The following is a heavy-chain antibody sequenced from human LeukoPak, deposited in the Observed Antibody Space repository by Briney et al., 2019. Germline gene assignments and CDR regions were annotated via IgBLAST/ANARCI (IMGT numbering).Heavy chain of an antibody. D-gene: IGHD5-18*01. CDR1: GGSISSGDYY. Sequence: SQTLSLTCTVSGGSISSGDYYWSWIRQPPGKGLEWIGYIYYSGSTYYNPSLKSRVTISVDTSKNQFSLKLSSVTAADTAVYYCARERIQLWLPWYFDLWGRGTLVTVSS. CDR3: ARERIQLWLPWYFDL. J-gene: IGHJ2*01. V-gene: IGHV4-30-4*01. CDR2: IYYSGST.